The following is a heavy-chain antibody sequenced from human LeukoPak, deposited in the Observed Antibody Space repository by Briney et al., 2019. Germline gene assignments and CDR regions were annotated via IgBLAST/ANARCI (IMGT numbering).Heavy chain of an antibody. Sequence: GGSLRLSCAASGFTVSSNYMSWVRQAPGKGLEWVSYISSSSSYTNYADSVKGRFTISRDNAKNSLYLQMNSLRAEDTAVYYCARGTYADYWGQGTLVTVSS. CDR2: ISSSSSYT. CDR1: GFTVSSNY. J-gene: IGHJ4*02. V-gene: IGHV3-11*05. CDR3: ARGTYADY. D-gene: IGHD3-16*01.